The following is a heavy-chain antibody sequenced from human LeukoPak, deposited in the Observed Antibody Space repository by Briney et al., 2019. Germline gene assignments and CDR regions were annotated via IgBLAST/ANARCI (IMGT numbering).Heavy chain of an antibody. V-gene: IGHV4-4*07. CDR3: AREGLELRPHYWYFDL. J-gene: IGHJ2*01. Sequence: SETLSLTCTVSGGSNSSYYWSWIRQPAGKGLEWIGRIYTSGSTNYNPSLKSRVSMSVDTSKNQFSLKLSSVTAADTAVYYCAREGLELRPHYWYFDLWGRGTLVTVSS. CDR2: IYTSGST. CDR1: GGSNSSYY. D-gene: IGHD1-7*01.